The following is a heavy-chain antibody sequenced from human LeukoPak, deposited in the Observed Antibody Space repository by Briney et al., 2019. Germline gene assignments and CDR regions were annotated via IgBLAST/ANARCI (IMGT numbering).Heavy chain of an antibody. CDR1: GFTFSSYA. CDR3: AKHRYYYGSGTHSDY. D-gene: IGHD3-10*01. J-gene: IGHJ4*02. Sequence: GGSLRLSCAASGFTFSSYAMSWVRQAPGKGLEWVSVISGSGGSTYYADSVKGRFTISRDNSKNTLYLQMNSLRAEDTAVYYCAKHRYYYGSGTHSDYWGQGTLVTVSS. V-gene: IGHV3-23*01. CDR2: ISGSGGST.